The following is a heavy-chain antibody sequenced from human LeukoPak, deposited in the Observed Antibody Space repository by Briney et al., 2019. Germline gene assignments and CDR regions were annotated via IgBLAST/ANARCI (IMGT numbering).Heavy chain of an antibody. Sequence: ASVKVSCKASGGTFITYGISWVRQAPGQGLEWMGGIIPMFGIPNYALKFQGRVTITTDESTSTAYMELSSLRSEDTAVYYCALVVVTAPNYYYYYYMDVWGKGTTVTVSS. CDR2: IIPMFGIP. V-gene: IGHV1-69*05. D-gene: IGHD2-21*02. CDR3: ALVVVTAPNYYYYYYMDV. CDR1: GGTFITYG. J-gene: IGHJ6*03.